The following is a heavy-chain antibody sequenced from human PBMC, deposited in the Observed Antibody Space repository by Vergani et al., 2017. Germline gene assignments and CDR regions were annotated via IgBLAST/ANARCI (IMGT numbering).Heavy chain of an antibody. D-gene: IGHD6-19*01. CDR1: GFSFTTYA. CDR3: ARHSTVEWLVKLGWFDP. CDR2: IYYSGST. J-gene: IGHJ5*02. Sequence: VQLLESGGDLVQPGGSLRLSCAASGFSFTTYAMSWVRQAPGKGLEWIASIYYSGSTYYNPSLKSRVTISVDTSKNHFSLKLSSVTAADTAVYFCARHSTVEWLVKLGWFDPWGQGILVTVSS. V-gene: IGHV4-39*01.